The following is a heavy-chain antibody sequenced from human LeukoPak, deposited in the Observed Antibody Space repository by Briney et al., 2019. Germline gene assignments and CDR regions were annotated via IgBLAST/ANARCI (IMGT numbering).Heavy chain of an antibody. CDR2: INHSGST. Sequence: KPSETLSLTCAVYGGSFSGYYWSWIRQPPGKGLEWIGEINHSGSTNYNPSLKSRVTISVDTSKNQFSLKLSSVTAADTAVYYCARGKYYYDSSGCLSYWGQGTLVTVSS. J-gene: IGHJ4*02. CDR1: GGSFSGYY. D-gene: IGHD3-22*01. V-gene: IGHV4-34*01. CDR3: ARGKYYYDSSGCLSY.